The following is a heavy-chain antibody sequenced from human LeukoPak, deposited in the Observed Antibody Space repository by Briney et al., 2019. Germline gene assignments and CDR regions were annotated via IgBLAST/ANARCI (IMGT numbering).Heavy chain of an antibody. J-gene: IGHJ5*02. CDR2: IYYTGST. CDR1: GDSISIDY. D-gene: IGHD3-10*01. Sequence: PSETLSLTCAVSGDSISIDYWSWIRQLPGKGLEWIGYIYYTGSTNYNPSLKSRVTISVDTSKNQFSLKLSSVTAADTAVYYCARDRATMVRGGSSWFDPWGQGTLVTVSS. V-gene: IGHV4-59*12. CDR3: ARDRATMVRGGSSWFDP.